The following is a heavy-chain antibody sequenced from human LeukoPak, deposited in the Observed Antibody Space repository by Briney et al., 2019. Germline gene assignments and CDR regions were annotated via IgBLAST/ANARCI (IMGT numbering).Heavy chain of an antibody. D-gene: IGHD1-26*01. J-gene: IGHJ4*02. CDR2: INPNSGGT. Sequence: ASVKVSCKASGYTFTGYYMHWVRQAPGQGLEWMGWINPNSGGTNYAQKFQGRVTMTRDTSISTAYMELSRLRSDDTAVYYCARVPGGGSYYEFDYWGQGTLVTVSS. CDR3: ARVPGGGSYYEFDY. V-gene: IGHV1-2*02. CDR1: GYTFTGYY.